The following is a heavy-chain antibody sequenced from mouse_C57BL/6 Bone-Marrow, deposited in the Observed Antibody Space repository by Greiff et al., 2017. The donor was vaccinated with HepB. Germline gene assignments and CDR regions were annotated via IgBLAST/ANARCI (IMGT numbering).Heavy chain of an antibody. Sequence: QVQLQQPGAELVKPGASVKLSCKASGYTFTSYWMHWVKQRPGQGLEWIGMIHPNSGSTNYNEKFKSKATLTVDKSSSTAYMQLSSLTSEDSAVYYCAGRNYGWYFDVWGTGTTVTVSS. J-gene: IGHJ1*03. CDR1: GYTFTSYW. D-gene: IGHD2-1*01. CDR3: AGRNYGWYFDV. V-gene: IGHV1-64*01. CDR2: IHPNSGST.